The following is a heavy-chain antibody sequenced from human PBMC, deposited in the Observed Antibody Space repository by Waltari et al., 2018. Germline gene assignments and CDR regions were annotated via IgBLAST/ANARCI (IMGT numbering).Heavy chain of an antibody. Sequence: EVQLVESGGGLVQPGGSLRLSCAASGFTFSNSWMDWVRQAPGKGLEWVANIKPDGSEIASVDARKGRFTISRDNATHSLDLQMNSLRAEDTAVYYCTKGLDAWGQGTTGTVAS. J-gene: IGHJ6*02. CDR1: GFTFSNSW. CDR3: TKGLDA. V-gene: IGHV3-7*03. CDR2: IKPDGSEI.